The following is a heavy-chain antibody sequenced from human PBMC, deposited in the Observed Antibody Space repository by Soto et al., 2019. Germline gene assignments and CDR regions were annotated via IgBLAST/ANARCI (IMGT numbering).Heavy chain of an antibody. V-gene: IGHV3-49*04. CDR3: TRGGPGRAFDI. Sequence: TGGSLRLSCTASGFTFGDYAMSWVRQAPGKGLEWVGFIRSKAYGGTTEYAASVKGRFTISRDDSKSIAYLQMNSLKTEDTAVYYCTRGGPGRAFDIWGQGTMVTVSS. J-gene: IGHJ3*02. CDR1: GFTFGDYA. CDR2: IRSKAYGGTT. D-gene: IGHD2-15*01.